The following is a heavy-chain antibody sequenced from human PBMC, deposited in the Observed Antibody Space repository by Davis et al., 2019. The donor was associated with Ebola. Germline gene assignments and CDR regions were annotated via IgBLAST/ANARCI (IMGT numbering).Heavy chain of an antibody. D-gene: IGHD3-22*01. V-gene: IGHV1-46*01. J-gene: IGHJ3*02. CDR1: GYTFSSYY. Sequence: ASVKVSCKASGYTFSSYYMHCVLQAPGQGLEWRGIINPSGGSTSYAQTFQGRVTMTRDTSTSTVYMELSSLRSEDTAVYYCARDGPDSSGYRLDAFDIWGQGTMVTVSS. CDR3: ARDGPDSSGYRLDAFDI. CDR2: INPSGGST.